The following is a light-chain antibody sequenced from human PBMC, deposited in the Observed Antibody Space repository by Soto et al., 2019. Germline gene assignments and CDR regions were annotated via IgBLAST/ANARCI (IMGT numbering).Light chain of an antibody. V-gene: IGKV1-5*03. Sequence: DIHMTQSPSTLSASVGDRATITCRASQSVATSLAWFQQKPGKAPKLLIFKASALETGVPSRFSGSGSGTEFTLTISSLQPDDFATYYCQQYDSYSYTFGQGTKVDIK. CDR1: QSVATS. CDR3: QQYDSYSYT. J-gene: IGKJ2*01. CDR2: KAS.